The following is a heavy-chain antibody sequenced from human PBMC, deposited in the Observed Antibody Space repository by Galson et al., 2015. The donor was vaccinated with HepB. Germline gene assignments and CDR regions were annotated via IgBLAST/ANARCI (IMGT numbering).Heavy chain of an antibody. Sequence: SVKVSCKASGYTFTSYDINWVRQATGQGLEWMGWMNPNSGGTNYAQKFQGRVTMTRDTSISTAYMELSRLRSDDTAVYYCARDSTNYDFWSGSPIAVDYWGQGTLVTVSS. CDR2: MNPNSGGT. CDR3: ARDSTNYDFWSGSPIAVDY. CDR1: GYTFTSYD. V-gene: IGHV1-2*02. J-gene: IGHJ4*02. D-gene: IGHD3-3*01.